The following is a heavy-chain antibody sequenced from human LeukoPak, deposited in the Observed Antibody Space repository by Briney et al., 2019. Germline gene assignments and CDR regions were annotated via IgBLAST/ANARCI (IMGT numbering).Heavy chain of an antibody. J-gene: IGHJ4*02. D-gene: IGHD5-18*01. CDR1: GFTFSSYA. Sequence: PGGSLRLSCAASGFTFSSYAMHWVRQAPGKGLEWVAVISYDASNKYYADSVKGRFTISRDNSKNTLYLQMNSLRAEDTAVYYCAKGNIQTGYGYEYYFDYWGQGTLVTVSS. CDR3: AKGNIQTGYGYEYYFDY. CDR2: ISYDASNK. V-gene: IGHV3-30-3*01.